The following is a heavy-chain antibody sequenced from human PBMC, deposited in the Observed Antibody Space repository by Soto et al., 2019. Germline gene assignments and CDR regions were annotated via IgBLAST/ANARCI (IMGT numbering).Heavy chain of an antibody. J-gene: IGHJ3*02. CDR2: FNPEYGET. CDR3: ATESPPRPFCRTTPCHPYAFDI. V-gene: IGHV1-24*01. Sequence: ASVKVSCKVSGYTLTELSMHWVRQAPGKGLEWMGGFNPEYGETIYAQKFQGRVTMTEDTPTDTAYLELSNLRSEDTTVYYCATESPPRPFCRTTPCHPYAFDIWGQGTMVTVSS. CDR1: GYTLTELS. D-gene: IGHD2-2*01.